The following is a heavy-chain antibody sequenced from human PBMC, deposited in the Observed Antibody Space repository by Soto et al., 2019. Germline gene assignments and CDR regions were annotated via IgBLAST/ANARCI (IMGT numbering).Heavy chain of an antibody. Sequence: QVQLVQSGAEVKKPGSSVKVSCRASGGTFSSYAVSWVRQAPGQGLEWMGVIIPLLNTPKYVQKFQGRVTITADASATTAYMELSSLRSEDTAVYYCARESSSPNAFYYGMDVWGQGTTVTVSS. CDR2: IIPLLNTP. J-gene: IGHJ6*02. D-gene: IGHD6-6*01. V-gene: IGHV1-69*01. CDR1: GGTFSSYA. CDR3: ARESSSPNAFYYGMDV.